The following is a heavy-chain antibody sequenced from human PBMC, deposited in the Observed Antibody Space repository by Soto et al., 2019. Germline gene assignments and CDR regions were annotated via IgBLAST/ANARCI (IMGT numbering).Heavy chain of an antibody. CDR3: ARVWTTVTNWFDP. D-gene: IGHD4-17*01. V-gene: IGHV4-4*02. CDR2: IYHSGST. CDR1: GGSISSTNW. Sequence: SETLSLTCAVSGGSISSTNWWSWVRQPPGKGLEWIGEIYHSGSTHYNPSLKSRVTMSVDKSKSQFSLKLSSVTAADTAVYYCARVWTTVTNWFDPWGQGTLVTVSS. J-gene: IGHJ5*02.